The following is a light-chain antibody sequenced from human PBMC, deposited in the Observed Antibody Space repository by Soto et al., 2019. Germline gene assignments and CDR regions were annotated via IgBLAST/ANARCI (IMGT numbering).Light chain of an antibody. CDR2: DAS. J-gene: IGKJ2*01. Sequence: AIQLTQSPSSLSASVGDRVTITCRASQGISSALAWYRQKPGKAPKLLIYDASSLESGVPSRFSGSGSGTDFTLTISSLQPEDFATYYCQQFNSYPMYTFGQGTKVDIK. V-gene: IGKV1-13*02. CDR1: QGISSA. CDR3: QQFNSYPMYT.